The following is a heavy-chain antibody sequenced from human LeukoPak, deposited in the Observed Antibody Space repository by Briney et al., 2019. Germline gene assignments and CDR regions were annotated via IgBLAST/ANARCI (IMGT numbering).Heavy chain of an antibody. CDR1: GFTFSSYS. D-gene: IGHD3-10*01. CDR2: ISGGGSYI. J-gene: IGHJ1*01. CDR3: ARGSASGAYTFQH. Sequence: GGSLRLSCAASGFTFSSYSMNWVRQAPGKGLEWGSSISGGGSYIYYADSLMGRFTITRDNAKNSLYLQMNSLRAEDTAVYYCARGSASGAYTFQHWGQGTLVTVSS. V-gene: IGHV3-21*01.